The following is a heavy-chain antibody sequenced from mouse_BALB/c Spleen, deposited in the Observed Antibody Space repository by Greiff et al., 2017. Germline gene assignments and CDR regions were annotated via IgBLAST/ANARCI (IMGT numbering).Heavy chain of an antibody. CDR1: GFNIKDYY. CDR3: NAGGNYAGYYAMDY. Sequence: VQLQQSGAELVRSGASVKLSCTASGFNIKDYYMHWVKQRPEQGLEWIGWIDPENGDTEYAPKFQGKATMTADTSSNTAYLQLSSLTSEDTAVYYCNAGGNYAGYYAMDYWGQGTSVTVSS. D-gene: IGHD2-1*01. J-gene: IGHJ4*01. V-gene: IGHV14-4*02. CDR2: IDPENGDT.